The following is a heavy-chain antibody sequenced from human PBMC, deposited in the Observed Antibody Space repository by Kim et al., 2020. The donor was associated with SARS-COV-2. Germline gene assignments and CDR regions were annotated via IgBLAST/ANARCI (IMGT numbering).Heavy chain of an antibody. D-gene: IGHD4-17*01. J-gene: IGHJ4*02. Sequence: GETTEYAAPVKGRFTISRDDSKNTLYLQMNSLKTEDTAVYYCTTVGYGHYWGQGTLVTVSS. V-gene: IGHV3-15*01. CDR3: TTVGYGHY. CDR2: GETT.